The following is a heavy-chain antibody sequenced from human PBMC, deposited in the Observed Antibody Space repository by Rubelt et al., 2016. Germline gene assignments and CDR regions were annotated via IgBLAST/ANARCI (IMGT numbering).Heavy chain of an antibody. CDR1: GFTFSSYA. CDR3: ARERSTYDYVWGSYRWYWFDP. J-gene: IGHJ5*02. CDR2: IKQDGSEK. V-gene: IGHV3-7*03. D-gene: IGHD3-16*02. Sequence: EVQLLESGGGLVQPGGSLRLSCAASGFTFSSYAMSWVRQAPGKGLEWVANIKQDGSEKYYVDSVKGRFTISRDNSKNTLYLQMNSLRAEDTAVYYCARERSTYDYVWGSYRWYWFDPWGQGTLVTVSS.